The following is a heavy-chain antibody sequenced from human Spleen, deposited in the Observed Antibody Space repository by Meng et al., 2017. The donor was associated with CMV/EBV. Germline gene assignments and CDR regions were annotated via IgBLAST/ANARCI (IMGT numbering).Heavy chain of an antibody. Sequence: SVKVSCKASGGTFSSYAISWVRQAPGQGLEWMGGIIPIFGTANYAQKFQGRVTITTDESTSTAYMELRSLRSDDTAVYYCARDERELPYEYSILMDVWGQGTTVTVSS. CDR2: IIPIFGTA. J-gene: IGHJ6*02. V-gene: IGHV1-69*05. CDR1: GGTFSSYA. CDR3: ARDERELPYEYSILMDV. D-gene: IGHD6-6*01.